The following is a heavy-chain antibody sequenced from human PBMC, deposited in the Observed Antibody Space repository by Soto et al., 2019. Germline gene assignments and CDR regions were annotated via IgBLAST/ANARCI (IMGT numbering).Heavy chain of an antibody. CDR1: GYTFSNYG. D-gene: IGHD6-13*01. CDR2: ISGYNGNT. CDR3: ARGGSSWSAEYYQH. Sequence: QVQLVQSGGEVKKPGASVKVSCKASGYTFSNYGINWVRQAPGQGPEWMGWISGYNGNTKYAQTLQGRVTMTTDTSTSTAYMELRSLRYDDTAVYYCARGGSSWSAEYYQHWGQGTLVIVSS. V-gene: IGHV1-18*01. J-gene: IGHJ1*01.